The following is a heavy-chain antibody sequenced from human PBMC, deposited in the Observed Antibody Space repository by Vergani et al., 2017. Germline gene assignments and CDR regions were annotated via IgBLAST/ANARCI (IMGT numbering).Heavy chain of an antibody. Sequence: QVQLQESGPGLVKPSETLSLTCTVSGGSISSSSYYWGWIRQPPGKGLEWIGSIYYSGSTYYNPSLKSRVTISVDTSKNQFSLKLSSVTAADTAVYYCARHGDYDFWSGYSNYFDYWGQGTLVTVSS. CDR2: IYYSGST. D-gene: IGHD3-3*01. J-gene: IGHJ4*02. V-gene: IGHV4-39*01. CDR1: GGSISSSSYY. CDR3: ARHGDYDFWSGYSNYFDY.